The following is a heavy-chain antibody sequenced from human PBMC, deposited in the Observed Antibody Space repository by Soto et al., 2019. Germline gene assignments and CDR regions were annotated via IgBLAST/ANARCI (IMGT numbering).Heavy chain of an antibody. CDR1: GYIFTSYG. J-gene: IGHJ4*02. V-gene: IGHV1-18*01. CDR2: ISAYNDNT. CDR3: ARDRCYYASRCWGY. Sequence: QVQLVQSGAEVKKPGASVKVSCKASGYIFTSYGISWVRQAPGQGLEWMGWISAYNDNTNYAQKLQGRVTMTTDTSSTTAYRELRSLRSDDTGVYYCARDRCYYASRCWGYGGPGTLVTASS. D-gene: IGHD3-22*01.